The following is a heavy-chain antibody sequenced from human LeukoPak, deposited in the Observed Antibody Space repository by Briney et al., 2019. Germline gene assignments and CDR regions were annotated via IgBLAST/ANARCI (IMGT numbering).Heavy chain of an antibody. CDR1: GYSFDDYG. Sequence: GGSLRLSCAGSGYSFDDYGMRWVRQAPGKGLEWVAGINWNGGSTGYAASVKGRCTISRDNAKNALYLEMNSLRAEDTASYYCVRLGRDGYTYGAAYWGLGTLVTVSS. V-gene: IGHV3-20*04. D-gene: IGHD5-24*01. CDR2: INWNGGST. CDR3: VRLGRDGYTYGAAY. J-gene: IGHJ1*01.